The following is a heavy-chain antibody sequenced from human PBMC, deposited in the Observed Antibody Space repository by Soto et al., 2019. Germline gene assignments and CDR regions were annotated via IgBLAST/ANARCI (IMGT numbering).Heavy chain of an antibody. Sequence: EVQLVESGGGLIQPGGSLRLSCAVSGFTVSNNYMSWVRQAPGKGLEGVSVIYSGGYTAYGDSVKGRFTISRDNSKNKLYLKIKSLRPRGTAVYSGGTQPGGGGYWGQGTLVTVSS. CDR3: GTQPGGGGY. D-gene: IGHD2-2*01. J-gene: IGHJ4*02. CDR2: IYSGGYT. V-gene: IGHV3-53*01. CDR1: GFTVSNNY.